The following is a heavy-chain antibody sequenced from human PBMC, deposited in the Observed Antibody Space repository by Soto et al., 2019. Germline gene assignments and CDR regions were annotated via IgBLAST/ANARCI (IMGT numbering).Heavy chain of an antibody. J-gene: IGHJ5*02. CDR2: TYYRSKWYN. CDR1: GDSVSSNSAA. D-gene: IGHD6-19*01. Sequence: SQTLSLTCAISGDSVSSNSAAWNWIRQSPSRGLEWLGRTYYRSKWYNDYAVSVKSRITINPDTSKNQFSLQLNSVTPEDTAVYYCARGGIAVAGIGRWFDPWGQGTPVTVYS. V-gene: IGHV6-1*01. CDR3: ARGGIAVAGIGRWFDP.